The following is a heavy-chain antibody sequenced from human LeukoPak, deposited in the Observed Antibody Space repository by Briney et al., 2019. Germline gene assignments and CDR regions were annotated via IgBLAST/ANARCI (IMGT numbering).Heavy chain of an antibody. Sequence: SETLSLTCTVSGGSFSSSGYYWGWLRQPPGKGLEWIGSIYYSGTTYYNPSLKSRVTISLDTSKNQLSLKLNSVTAADTAVYYCAQGRGYGNGWYFDLWGHGTLVTVSS. CDR3: AQGRGYGNGWYFDL. D-gene: IGHD6-25*01. CDR2: IYYSGTT. CDR1: GGSFSSSGYY. V-gene: IGHV4-39*01. J-gene: IGHJ2*01.